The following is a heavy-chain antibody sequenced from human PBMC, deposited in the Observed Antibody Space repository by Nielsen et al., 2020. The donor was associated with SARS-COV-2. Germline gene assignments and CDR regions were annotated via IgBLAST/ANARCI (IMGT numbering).Heavy chain of an antibody. Sequence: VGSLRLSCAASGFTFSSYSMNWVRQAPGKGLEWVSYISSSSSTIYYADSVKGRFTISRDNAKNSLYLQMNSLRAEDTALYYCAKDIIYGGNSVALDYWGQGTLVTVSS. V-gene: IGHV3-48*01. CDR3: AKDIIYGGNSVALDY. D-gene: IGHD4-23*01. J-gene: IGHJ4*02. CDR1: GFTFSSYS. CDR2: ISSSSSTI.